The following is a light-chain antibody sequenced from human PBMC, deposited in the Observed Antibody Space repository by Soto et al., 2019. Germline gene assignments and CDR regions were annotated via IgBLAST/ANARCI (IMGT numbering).Light chain of an antibody. CDR3: QHYNNYPGT. CDR2: DAS. V-gene: IGKV1-5*03. J-gene: IGKJ1*01. Sequence: ASQTISSWLAWYQQKPGKAPKLLIYDASTLKSGVPSRFSGSGSGTEFTLTISSLQPDDFATYYCQHYNNYPGTFGQGTKVDIK. CDR1: QTISSW.